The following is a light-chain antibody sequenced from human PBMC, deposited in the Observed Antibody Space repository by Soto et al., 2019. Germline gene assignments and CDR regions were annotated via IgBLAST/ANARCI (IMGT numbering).Light chain of an antibody. Sequence: IVLTQSPATLSLSPGERATPSCRASQSVSSYLAWYQQKPGQAPRLLIYDASNRATGIPARFSGSGSGTDFTLTISSLEPEDFAVYYCQQRSNWPIFTFGPGTKVDIK. CDR3: QQRSNWPIFT. J-gene: IGKJ3*01. CDR1: QSVSSY. CDR2: DAS. V-gene: IGKV3-11*01.